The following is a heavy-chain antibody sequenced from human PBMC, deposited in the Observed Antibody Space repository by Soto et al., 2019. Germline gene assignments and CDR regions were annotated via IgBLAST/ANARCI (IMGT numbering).Heavy chain of an antibody. V-gene: IGHV3-21*01. CDR1: GFTFSTYS. CDR3: AKDRGDRIAAANWFDP. J-gene: IGHJ5*02. CDR2: ISSRSDI. Sequence: PGGSLRLSCVGSGFTFSTYSINWVRQAPGKGLEWVSSISSRSDIYYADSVKGRFTISRDNAKNSVSLQMNSLRAEDTAVYYCAKDRGDRIAAANWFDPWGQGTLVTVSS. D-gene: IGHD6-13*01.